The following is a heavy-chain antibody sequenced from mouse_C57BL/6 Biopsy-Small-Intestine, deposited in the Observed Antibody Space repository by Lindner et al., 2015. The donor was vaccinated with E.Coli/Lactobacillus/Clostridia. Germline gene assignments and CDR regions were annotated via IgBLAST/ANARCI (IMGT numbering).Heavy chain of an antibody. CDR1: GYTFTSYG. Sequence: VQLQESGAEPARPGASVKLSCKASGYTFTSYGISWVKQRTGQGLEWIGEIYPRSGNTYYNEKFKGKATLTADKSSSTAYMELRSLTSEDSAVYFCARPYDGYYLDYWGQGTTLTVSS. CDR3: ARPYDGYYLDY. CDR2: IYPRSGNT. D-gene: IGHD2-3*01. J-gene: IGHJ2*01. V-gene: IGHV1-81*01.